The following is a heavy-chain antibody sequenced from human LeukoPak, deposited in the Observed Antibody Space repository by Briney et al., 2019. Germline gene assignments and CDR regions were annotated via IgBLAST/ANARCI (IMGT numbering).Heavy chain of an antibody. V-gene: IGHV3-74*01. CDR1: GFIFSGYW. D-gene: IGHD3-16*02. Sequence: GGSLRLSCAASGFIFSGYWMHWVRQAPGKGLVWVSRINSDGSSTNYADSVRGRFTISRDNAKNTLYLQMNSLRAEDTALYYCARDGERGELSLYMDYWGQGTLVTVSS. CDR3: ARDGERGELSLYMDY. CDR2: INSDGSST. J-gene: IGHJ4*02.